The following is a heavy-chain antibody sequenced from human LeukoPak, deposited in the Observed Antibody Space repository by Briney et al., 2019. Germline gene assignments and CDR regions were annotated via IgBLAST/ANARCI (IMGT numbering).Heavy chain of an antibody. Sequence: SQTLSLTCTVSGGSISSDDYYWSWIRQPAGKGLEWIGRIYTSGSTNYNPSLKSRVTMSVDTSKNQFSLKLSSVTAADTAVYYCAREGREFDSTGSRYYYYYMDVWGKGTTVTVSS. CDR3: AREGREFDSTGSRYYYYYMDV. J-gene: IGHJ6*03. D-gene: IGHD1-14*01. CDR1: GGSISSDDYY. CDR2: IYTSGST. V-gene: IGHV4-61*02.